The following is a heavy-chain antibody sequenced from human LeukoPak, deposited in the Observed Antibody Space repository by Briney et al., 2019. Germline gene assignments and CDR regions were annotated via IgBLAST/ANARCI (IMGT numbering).Heavy chain of an antibody. CDR1: GGSFSGYY. CDR2: INHSGST. Sequence: SETLSLTCAVYGGSFSGYYWSWIRQPPGKGLEWIGEINHSGSTNYNPSLKSRVTISVDTSKNQFSLKLSSVTAADTAVYYCAYPVGIRPEKVYYYYYGMDVWGQGTTVTVSS. D-gene: IGHD1-26*01. CDR3: AYPVGIRPEKVYYYYYGMDV. V-gene: IGHV4-34*01. J-gene: IGHJ6*02.